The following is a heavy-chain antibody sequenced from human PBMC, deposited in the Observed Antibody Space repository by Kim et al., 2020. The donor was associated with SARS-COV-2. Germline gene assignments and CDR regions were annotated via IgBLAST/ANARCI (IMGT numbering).Heavy chain of an antibody. D-gene: IGHD6-13*01. CDR3: ASAKMYSSSWWSLPLFDY. J-gene: IGHJ4*02. CDR2: IYYSGST. V-gene: IGHV4-39*01. CDR1: GGSISSSSYY. Sequence: SETMSLTCTVSGGSISSSSYYWGWIRQPPGKGLEWIGSIYYSGSTYYNPSLKSRVTISVDTSKNQFSLKLSSVTAADTAVYYCASAKMYSSSWWSLPLFDYWGQGTLVTVSS.